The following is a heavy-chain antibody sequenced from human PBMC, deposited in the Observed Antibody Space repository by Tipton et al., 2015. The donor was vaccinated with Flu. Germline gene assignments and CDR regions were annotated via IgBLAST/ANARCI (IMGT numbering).Heavy chain of an antibody. V-gene: IGHV3-23*01. CDR3: ARRDYSNYVSDPKNWFDP. CDR1: GFTLTRYA. Sequence: PLRLSCAVSGFTLTRYAMSWVRQAPGKRLEWISDISGGGGGTYYADSVKGRFTISRDNSKNMLYLRMNSLSAEDTAIYYCARRDYSNYVSDPKNWFDPWGQGTLVTVSS. J-gene: IGHJ5*02. CDR2: ISGGGGGT. D-gene: IGHD4-11*01.